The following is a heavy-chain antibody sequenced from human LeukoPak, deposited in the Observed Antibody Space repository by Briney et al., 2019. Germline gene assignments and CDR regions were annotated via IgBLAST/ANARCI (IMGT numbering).Heavy chain of an antibody. CDR3: ARGQKYRNGYTVTELGSGYFAY. CDR1: GGSFSGYY. V-gene: IGHV4-34*01. Sequence: SETLSLTCAVYGGSFSGYYWSWIRQPPGKGLEWIGEINHSGSTNYNPSLKSRVTISVDTSKNQFSLTLSSVTTADAAVYYCARGQKYRNGYTVTELGSGYFAYWGQGTLVTVSS. D-gene: IGHD5-18*01. J-gene: IGHJ4*02. CDR2: INHSGST.